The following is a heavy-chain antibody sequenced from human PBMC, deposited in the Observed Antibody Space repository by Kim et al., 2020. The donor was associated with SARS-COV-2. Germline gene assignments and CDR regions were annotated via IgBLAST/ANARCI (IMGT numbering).Heavy chain of an antibody. J-gene: IGHJ4*02. V-gene: IGHV4-34*01. D-gene: IGHD6-13*01. Sequence: SETLSLTCAVYGGSFSGYYWSWIRQPPGKGLEWIGEINHGGSTNYNPSLKSRVTISVDTSKNQFSLKLSSVTAADTAVYYCARVWGHFSSSWRNSHFDYWGQGTLVTVSS. CDR2: INHGGST. CDR1: GGSFSGYY. CDR3: ARVWGHFSSSWRNSHFDY.